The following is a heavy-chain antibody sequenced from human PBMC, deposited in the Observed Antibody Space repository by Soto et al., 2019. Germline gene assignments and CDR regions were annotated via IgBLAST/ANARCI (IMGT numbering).Heavy chain of an antibody. CDR2: INPNSGGT. J-gene: IGHJ6*02. V-gene: IGHV1-2*04. CDR1: GYTFTGYY. CDR3: ARVRLEHDYVDYVGGSVDGMYV. Sequence: GASVKVSCKASGYTFTGYYMHWVRQAPGQGLEWMGWINPNSGGTNYAQKFQGWVTMTRDTSISTAYMELSRLRSDDTAVYYCARVRLEHDYVDYVGGSVDGMYVWGQGTTVTGS. D-gene: IGHD4-17*01.